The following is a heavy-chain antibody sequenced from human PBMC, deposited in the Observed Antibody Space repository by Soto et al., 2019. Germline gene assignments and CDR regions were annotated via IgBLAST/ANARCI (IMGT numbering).Heavy chain of an antibody. J-gene: IGHJ4*02. Sequence: QVQLVESGGGVVQPGRSLRLSCSASGFTFTSYGMHWVRQAPGTGLGWVAVIWADGSGKYYADSVKGRFTLSRDNSKNTLFLQMHSLRAEDTAVYFCARDCCAGDCGAPEFWGQGTLLTVSS. V-gene: IGHV3-33*01. CDR3: ARDCCAGDCGAPEF. CDR1: GFTFTSYG. CDR2: IWADGSGK. D-gene: IGHD2-21*02.